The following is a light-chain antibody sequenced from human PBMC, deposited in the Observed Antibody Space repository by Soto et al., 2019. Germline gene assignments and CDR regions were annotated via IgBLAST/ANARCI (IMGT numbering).Light chain of an antibody. V-gene: IGKV1-5*03. CDR2: KAS. J-gene: IGKJ1*01. Sequence: DIQLTQSPSTLSASVGDRVTITCRASQSITTWLAWYQQKPGKAPKLLIYKASSLESGVPSRFSGSGSGTEFTLTISSLQPDDFATYHCQQYSDSWTFGQGTKVEIK. CDR3: QQYSDSWT. CDR1: QSITTW.